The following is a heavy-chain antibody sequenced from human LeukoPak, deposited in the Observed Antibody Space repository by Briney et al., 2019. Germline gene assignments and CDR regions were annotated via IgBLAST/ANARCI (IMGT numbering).Heavy chain of an antibody. D-gene: IGHD3-22*01. CDR2: IYSGGST. J-gene: IGHJ4*02. Sequence: GGSLRLSCAASGFTVSNSYMNWVRQAPGKGLEWVSVIYSGGSTYYADSVKGRFTISRDNSKNTIYLQMNSLRAEDTALYYCASYHDNSGYSPHLDYWGQGTLVTVSS. CDR1: GFTVSNSY. V-gene: IGHV3-53*01. CDR3: ASYHDNSGYSPHLDY.